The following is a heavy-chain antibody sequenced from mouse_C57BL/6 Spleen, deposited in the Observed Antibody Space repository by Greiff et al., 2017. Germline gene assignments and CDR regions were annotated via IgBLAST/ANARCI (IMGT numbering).Heavy chain of an antibody. CDR3: ARLWFYAMDY. Sequence: EVKLVESEGGLVQPGSSMKLSCTASGFTFSDYYMAWVRQVPEKGLEWVANINYDGSSTYYLDSLKSRFIISRDNAKNILYLQMSSLKSEDTATYYCARLWFYAMDYWGQGTSVTVSS. CDR2: INYDGSST. D-gene: IGHD2-2*01. V-gene: IGHV5-16*01. CDR1: GFTFSDYY. J-gene: IGHJ4*01.